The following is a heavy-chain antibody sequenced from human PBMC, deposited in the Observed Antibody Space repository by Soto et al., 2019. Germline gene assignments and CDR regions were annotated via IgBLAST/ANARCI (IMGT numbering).Heavy chain of an antibody. Sequence: PSETLSLTCAVSGTSFGTYYWSWIRQPPGKGLEWIGYIFYSGHLKYNPSLKSRLTISVDPPKNQISLRLTSVTAADTAVYYCARRYGYSFDYWGQGTLVTVS. D-gene: IGHD1-1*01. CDR2: IFYSGHL. CDR1: GTSFGTYY. V-gene: IGHV4-59*08. CDR3: ARRYGYSFDY. J-gene: IGHJ4*02.